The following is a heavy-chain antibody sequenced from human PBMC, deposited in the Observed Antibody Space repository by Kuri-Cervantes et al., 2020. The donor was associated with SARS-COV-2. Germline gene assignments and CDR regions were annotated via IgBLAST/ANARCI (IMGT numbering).Heavy chain of an antibody. CDR2: IHYSGTT. CDR3: ARVGDRTSTKFDY. CDR1: GGSISSYY. Sequence: SETLSLTCTVSGGSISSYYWSWIRQPPGKGLEWMGYIHYSGTTTYSPSLKSRVTISVDRSKNQFSLKLSSVTAADTAVYYCARVGDRTSTKFDYWGQGTLVTVSS. V-gene: IGHV4-59*12. D-gene: IGHD4-17*01. J-gene: IGHJ4*02.